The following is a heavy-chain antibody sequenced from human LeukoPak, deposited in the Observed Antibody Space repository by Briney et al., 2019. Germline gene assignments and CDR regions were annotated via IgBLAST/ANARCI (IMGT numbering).Heavy chain of an antibody. CDR1: GDSFTNYW. D-gene: IGHD3-22*01. J-gene: IGHJ4*02. CDR2: IYTGDSDT. V-gene: IGHV5-51*01. CDR3: ARQSDDSSGYYPLFDH. Sequence: PGESLKISCKGSGDSFTNYWIGWVRPMPGKGLEWMGIIYTGDSDTRYSPSFQGQVTISADKSISTAYLQWSSLKASDTAMYYCARQSDDSSGYYPLFDHWGQGTLVTVSS.